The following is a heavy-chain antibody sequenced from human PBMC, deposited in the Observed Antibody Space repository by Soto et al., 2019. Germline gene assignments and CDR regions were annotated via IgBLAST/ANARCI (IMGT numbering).Heavy chain of an antibody. CDR2: FDPEDGET. V-gene: IGHV1-24*01. Sequence: ASVKVSCKVSGYTLTELSMHWVRQAPGKGLEWMGGFDPEDGETIYAQKFQGRVTMTEDTSTDTAYMELSSLRSEDTAVYYCATAYGDYPNGAFDIWRQGTMATVSS. CDR3: ATAYGDYPNGAFDI. D-gene: IGHD4-17*01. J-gene: IGHJ3*02. CDR1: GYTLTELS.